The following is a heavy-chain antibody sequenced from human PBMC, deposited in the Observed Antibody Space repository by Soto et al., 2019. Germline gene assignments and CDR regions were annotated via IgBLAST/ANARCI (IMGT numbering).Heavy chain of an antibody. J-gene: IGHJ6*02. CDR2: MNPNSGNT. CDR3: ASRPSDFWSGYYKGGYYYHGMDV. Sequence: QVQLVQSGAEVKKPGASVKVSCKASGYTFTSYDINWVRQATGQGLEWMGWMNPNSGNTGYAQKFQGRVTRTRNTSRGTADMELSSVRCEEKAVYYSASRPSDFWSGYYKGGYYYHGMDVWGQGSTVTVSS. CDR1: GYTFTSYD. V-gene: IGHV1-8*01. D-gene: IGHD3-3*01.